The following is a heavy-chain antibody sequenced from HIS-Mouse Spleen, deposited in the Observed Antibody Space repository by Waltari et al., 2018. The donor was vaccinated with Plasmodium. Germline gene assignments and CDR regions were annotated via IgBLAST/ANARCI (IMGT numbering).Heavy chain of an antibody. D-gene: IGHD6-6*01. Sequence: QLQLQESGPGLVKPSETLSLTCTVSGGSISSSSYYWGWIRQPPGKGLEWIGSIYYSGSTYHNPSLKSRVTISVDTSKNQFSRELSSVTAADTAVYYCARGLYSSSSNGFDPWGQGTLVTVSS. V-gene: IGHV4-39*07. CDR1: GGSISSSSYY. CDR3: ARGLYSSSSNGFDP. J-gene: IGHJ5*02. CDR2: IYYSGST.